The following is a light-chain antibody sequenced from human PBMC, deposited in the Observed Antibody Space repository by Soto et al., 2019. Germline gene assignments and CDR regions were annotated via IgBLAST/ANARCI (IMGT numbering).Light chain of an antibody. Sequence: DSQMTQFPSTLSASVGDRVTITCRASQSISPWLAWYQQKPGKAPKILIPKASTLQSGVPPRFSGSGSGTEFTLTISSLQPDDFATYYCQQYERYPMTFGGGTKVDIK. V-gene: IGKV1-5*03. J-gene: IGKJ4*01. CDR2: KAS. CDR3: QQYERYPMT. CDR1: QSISPW.